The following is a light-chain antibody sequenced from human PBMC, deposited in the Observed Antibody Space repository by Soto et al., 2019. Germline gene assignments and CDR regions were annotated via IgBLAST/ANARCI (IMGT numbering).Light chain of an antibody. J-gene: IGLJ2*01. CDR1: SGHSSYI. Sequence: QPVLTQSSSASASLGSSVKLTCTLSSGHSSYIIAWHHQQPGKAPRYLMKLEGSGSYNKGSGVPDRFSGSSSGADRYLTISNLQFEDEANYYCATWDSNTRVFGGGTQLTVL. CDR2: LEGSGSY. CDR3: ATWDSNTRV. V-gene: IGLV4-60*02.